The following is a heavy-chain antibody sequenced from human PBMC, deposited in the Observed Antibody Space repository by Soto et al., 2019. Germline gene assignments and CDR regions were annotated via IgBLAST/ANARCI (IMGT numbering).Heavy chain of an antibody. J-gene: IGHJ6*02. V-gene: IGHV4-39*01. Sequence: PSETLSLTCTVSGGSISSSSYYWGWIRQPPGKGLEWIGSIYYSGSTYYNPSLKSRVTISVDTSKNQFSLKLSSVTAADTAVYYCARHVGRATMVRGVDYYYYYGMDVWGQGTTVTVSS. CDR3: ARHVGRATMVRGVDYYYYYGMDV. CDR2: IYYSGST. CDR1: GGSISSSSYY. D-gene: IGHD3-10*01.